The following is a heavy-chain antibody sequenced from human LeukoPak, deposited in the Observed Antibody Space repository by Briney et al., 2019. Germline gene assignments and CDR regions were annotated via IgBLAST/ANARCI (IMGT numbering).Heavy chain of an antibody. D-gene: IGHD1-26*01. CDR3: ARRAGSYLGYWYFDL. V-gene: IGHV4-4*09. CDR1: GVSISSYY. CDR2: MYTSGSS. Sequence: SETLSLTCSVSGVSISSYYWTWIRQPPGKGLEWIGYMYTSGSSNYHPSLKSRVTISIDTSKNQFSLILSSVTASDTAIYYCARRAGSYLGYWYFDLWGRGTLVTVSS. J-gene: IGHJ2*01.